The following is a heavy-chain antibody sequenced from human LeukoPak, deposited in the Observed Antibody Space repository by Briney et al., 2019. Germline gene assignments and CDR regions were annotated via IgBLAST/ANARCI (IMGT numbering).Heavy chain of an antibody. J-gene: IGHJ6*03. CDR1: GFTFSSYA. CDR3: ARDSSGWFNYYYYMDV. Sequence: PGGSLRLSCVASGFTFSSYAMHWVRQAPGKGLEWVAVISYDGSNKYYADSVRGRFTISRDNSKNTLYLQMNSLRVEDTAVYYCARDSSGWFNYYYYMDVWGKGTTVTVSS. D-gene: IGHD6-19*01. V-gene: IGHV3-30*04. CDR2: ISYDGSNK.